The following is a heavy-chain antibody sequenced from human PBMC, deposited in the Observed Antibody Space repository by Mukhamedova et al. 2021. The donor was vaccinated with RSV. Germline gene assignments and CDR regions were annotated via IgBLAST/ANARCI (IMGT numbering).Heavy chain of an antibody. D-gene: IGHD5-24*01. J-gene: IGHJ4*02. CDR3: ASKIAGLHTHY. V-gene: IGHV3-30*03. CDR2: ISFDGSDK. Sequence: VAFISFDGSDKYFVDSVKGRFTVSRDNSKNTLYLQMNSLRPEDTGVYFCASKIAGLHTHYWGQGTLVTVSS.